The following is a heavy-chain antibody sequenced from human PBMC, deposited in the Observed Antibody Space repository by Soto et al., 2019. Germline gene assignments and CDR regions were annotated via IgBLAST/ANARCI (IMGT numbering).Heavy chain of an antibody. V-gene: IGHV3-73*01. CDR2: IRSKANSYAT. Sequence: GGSLRLSCAASGFTFSGSSMHLVRQASGKEQEWVGRIRSKANSYATAYAASVKGRFTISRDDSKNTAYLQMNSLKTEDTAVYYCTRRDYGDYSETLYYYYYGMDVWGQGTTVTVSS. CDR3: TRRDYGDYSETLYYYYYGMDV. CDR1: GFTFSGSS. J-gene: IGHJ6*02. D-gene: IGHD4-17*01.